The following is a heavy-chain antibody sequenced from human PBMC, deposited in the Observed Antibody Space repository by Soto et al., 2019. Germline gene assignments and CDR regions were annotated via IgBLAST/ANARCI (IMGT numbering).Heavy chain of an antibody. CDR3: ARSGNSVAGVFRSTHDAFDI. D-gene: IGHD6-19*01. J-gene: IGHJ3*02. V-gene: IGHV4-31*03. Sequence: SETLSLTCTVSGGSISSGGYYWSWIRQHPGKGLEWIGYIYYSGSTYYNPSLKSRVTISVDTSKNQFSLKLSSVTAADTAVYYCARSGNSVAGVFRSTHDAFDIWGQGTMVTVSS. CDR1: GGSISSGGYY. CDR2: IYYSGST.